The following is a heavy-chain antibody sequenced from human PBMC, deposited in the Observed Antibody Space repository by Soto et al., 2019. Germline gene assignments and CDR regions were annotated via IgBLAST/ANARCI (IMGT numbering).Heavy chain of an antibody. CDR1: ENTFSSYW. J-gene: IGHJ5*02. CDR2: IYPDESDT. V-gene: IGHV5-51*01. CDR3: ARPRGGGRYRWIDP. Sequence: GESLKISCKGSENTFSSYWIAWVRQLPGKGLECMGIIYPDESDTRYSPSFQGQVTISADKSITTAYLEWSSLKASDTAMYYCARPRGGGRYRWIDPWGQGTQVTVSS. D-gene: IGHD2-15*01.